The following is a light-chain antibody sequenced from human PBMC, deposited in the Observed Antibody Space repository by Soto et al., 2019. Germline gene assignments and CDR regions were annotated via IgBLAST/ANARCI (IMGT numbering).Light chain of an antibody. CDR1: QSVSSN. CDR3: QQYDSWPPLT. J-gene: IGKJ4*01. CDR2: DAS. Sequence: EILMTQSPATLSVSAGERATLSCRASQSVSSNVAWYQQKPGQAPRLVIYDASTRATGIPARFSGSGSGTEFTLTISSLQSEDFAVYYCQQYDSWPPLTFGGGTKVDIK. V-gene: IGKV3-15*01.